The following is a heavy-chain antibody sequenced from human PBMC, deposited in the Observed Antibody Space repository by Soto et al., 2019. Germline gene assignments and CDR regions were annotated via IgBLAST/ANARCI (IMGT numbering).Heavy chain of an antibody. CDR3: ARGIPTIPSAQGGAPDNCYFDS. Sequence: QVQLRQWGAGLLKPSETLSLTCAVYGGSFSGYYWSWIRQPPGKGLEWIGEINHSGSTNQNPSLKSRVTISVDTSKNQFSLKLKSVTAADTAVYYCARGIPTIPSAQGGAPDNCYFDSWGLGTLVTVSS. J-gene: IGHJ4*02. CDR2: INHSGST. CDR1: GGSFSGYY. V-gene: IGHV4-34*01. D-gene: IGHD1-1*01.